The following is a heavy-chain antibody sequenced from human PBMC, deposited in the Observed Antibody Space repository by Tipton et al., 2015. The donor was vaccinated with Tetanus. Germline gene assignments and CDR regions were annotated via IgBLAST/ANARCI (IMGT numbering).Heavy chain of an antibody. CDR1: GYTFTGYY. Sequence: QVQLVQSGAEVKKPGASVKVSCKASGYTFTGYYMHWVRQAPGQGLEWMGRINPNSGGTNYAQKFQGRVTMTRDTSTSTVYMELDSLTSEDTAVYYCARDQAIRGSFDIWGQGTMVTVSS. V-gene: IGHV1-2*06. D-gene: IGHD2-21*01. CDR2: INPNSGGT. J-gene: IGHJ3*02. CDR3: ARDQAIRGSFDI.